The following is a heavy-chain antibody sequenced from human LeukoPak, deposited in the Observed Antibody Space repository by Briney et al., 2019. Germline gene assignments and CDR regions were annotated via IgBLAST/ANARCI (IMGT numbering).Heavy chain of an antibody. CDR1: GGSISSGGYS. V-gene: IGHV4-61*08. J-gene: IGHJ4*02. Sequence: PSETLSLTCAVSGGSISSGGYSWSWIRQPPGKGLEWIGYIYYSESTNYNPSLKSRVTISVDTSKNQFSLKLSSVTAADTAVYYCAGGTTFWYGKYDYWGQGTLVTVSS. D-gene: IGHD1-14*01. CDR2: IYYSEST. CDR3: AGGTTFWYGKYDY.